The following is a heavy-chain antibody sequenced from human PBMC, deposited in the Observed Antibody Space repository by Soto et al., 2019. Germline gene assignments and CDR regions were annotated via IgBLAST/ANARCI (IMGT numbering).Heavy chain of an antibody. CDR1: GTSISSTHHY. J-gene: IGHJ6*02. Sequence: QVQLQESGPGLLKPSQTLSLTCTVSGTSISSTHHYWSWIRQSPRKGLEWIGYIYYTGSTYYNPSLVSRVIISVDTSKNQFSLKVDSMTAADTAVYFCARGVGDDYNQRYHGMDVWGQGTTVIVSS. CDR2: IYYTGST. CDR3: ARGVGDDYNQRYHGMDV. D-gene: IGHD4-4*01. V-gene: IGHV4-31*03.